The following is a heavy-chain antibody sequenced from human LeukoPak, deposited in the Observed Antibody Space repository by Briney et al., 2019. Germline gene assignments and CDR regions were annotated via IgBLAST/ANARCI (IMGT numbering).Heavy chain of an antibody. J-gene: IGHJ3*02. Sequence: SETLSLTCTVPGGSISSSSYYWGWIRQPPGKGLEWIGSIYYSGSTYYNPSLKSRVTISVDTSKNQFSLKLSSVTAADTAVYYCARVLVVTAQPNAFDIWGQGTMVTVSS. CDR1: GGSISSSSYY. CDR2: IYYSGST. V-gene: IGHV4-39*07. D-gene: IGHD2-21*02. CDR3: ARVLVVTAQPNAFDI.